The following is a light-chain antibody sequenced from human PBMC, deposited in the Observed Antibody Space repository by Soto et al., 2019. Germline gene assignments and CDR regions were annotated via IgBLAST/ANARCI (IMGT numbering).Light chain of an antibody. Sequence: QSALTQPRSVSGSPGQSVTISCSGTSSDVGGYNYVSWYQQYPGTAPKLMIYDVSMRPSGVPYRFSGSKSGNTASLTISGLQAEDEADYYCCSYAGSYTFYVFGSGTKLTVL. CDR2: DVS. J-gene: IGLJ1*01. CDR1: SSDVGGYNY. CDR3: CSYAGSYTFYV. V-gene: IGLV2-11*01.